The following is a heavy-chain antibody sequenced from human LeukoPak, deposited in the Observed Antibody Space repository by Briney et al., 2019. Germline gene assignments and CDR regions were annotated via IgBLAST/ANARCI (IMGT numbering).Heavy chain of an antibody. Sequence: PGGSLRLSCAASGFTFSSYEMNWVRQAPGKGLEWVSYISSSGSTIYYAESVKGRFTISRDNAKNALYLQMNRLRGEDTAVYYCARDFDRRTRKIGRDSLYYYYYYMDVWGKGTTVTVSS. V-gene: IGHV3-48*03. CDR1: GFTFSSYE. CDR3: ARDFDRRTRKIGRDSLYYYYYYMDV. D-gene: IGHD3-9*01. CDR2: ISSSGSTI. J-gene: IGHJ6*03.